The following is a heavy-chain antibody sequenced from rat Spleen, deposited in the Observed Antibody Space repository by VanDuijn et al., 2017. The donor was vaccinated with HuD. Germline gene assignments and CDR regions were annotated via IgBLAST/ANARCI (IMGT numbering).Heavy chain of an antibody. CDR3: ATHGTMAARSGYYFDY. CDR1: GFTFSDYA. D-gene: IGHD1-2*01. J-gene: IGHJ2*01. CDR2: IIYDGSRT. Sequence: EVQLVESGGGLVQPGRSLKLSCAASGFTFSDYAMNWIRQAPTKGLDWVATIIYDGSRTYYRDSVKGRFTISRDNAKSTLYLQMDSLRSEDTATYYCATHGTMAARSGYYFDYWGQGVVVTVSS. V-gene: IGHV5S10*01.